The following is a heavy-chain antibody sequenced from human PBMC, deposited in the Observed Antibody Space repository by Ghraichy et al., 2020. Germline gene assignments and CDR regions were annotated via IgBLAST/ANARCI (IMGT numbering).Heavy chain of an antibody. Sequence: GGSLRLSCAASGFIFSNAWMNWVRQAPGKGLEWVGHIKTKINGATTEYAAPVKGRFIISRDDSKNTLYLQMNSLKTEDTAVYYCTTDWGTPFSNGFDYWGRGTLVTVSS. CDR2: IKTKINGATT. V-gene: IGHV3-15*07. CDR1: GFIFSNAW. D-gene: IGHD3-16*01. CDR3: TTDWGTPFSNGFDY. J-gene: IGHJ4*02.